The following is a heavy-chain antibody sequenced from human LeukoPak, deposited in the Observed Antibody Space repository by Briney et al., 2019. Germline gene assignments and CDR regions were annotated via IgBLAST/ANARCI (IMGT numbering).Heavy chain of an antibody. CDR2: IYTSGST. CDR3: ARYLIGAAAGSNAFDI. J-gene: IGHJ3*02. CDR1: GGSISSYY. D-gene: IGHD6-13*01. V-gene: IGHV4-4*07. Sequence: SETLSLTCTVSGGSISSYYWSWIRQPAGKGLEWIGRIYTSGSTNYNPSLKSRVTISVDTSKNQFSLKLSSVTAADTAVYYCARYLIGAAAGSNAFDIWGQGTMVTVSS.